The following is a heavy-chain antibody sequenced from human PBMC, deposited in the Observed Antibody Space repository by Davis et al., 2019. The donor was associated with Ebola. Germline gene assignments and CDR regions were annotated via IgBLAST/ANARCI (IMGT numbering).Heavy chain of an antibody. J-gene: IGHJ4*02. CDR3: ARLHGLTSYGSGSYYNY. CDR2: IWYDGSNK. V-gene: IGHV3-33*01. CDR1: GFTFSSYG. D-gene: IGHD3-10*01. Sequence: GGSLRLSCAASGFTFSSYGMHWVRQAPGKGLEWVAVIWYDGSNKYYADSVKGRFTIARDSSKNTLYLQMDSLRTEDTAVYYCARLHGLTSYGSGSYYNYWGQGTLVTVSS.